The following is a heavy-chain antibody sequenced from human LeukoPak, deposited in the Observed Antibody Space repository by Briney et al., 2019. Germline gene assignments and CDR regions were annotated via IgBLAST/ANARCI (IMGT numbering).Heavy chain of an antibody. CDR1: GFTVRSNY. J-gene: IGHJ4*02. CDR3: AKEASRWDYYFDY. Sequence: PGGSLRLSCVASGFTVRSNYMNWVRRVPGKGLEWVAVMSVNGVNKYYADSVKGRFTISRDNSKNTLYLQMNSLRAEDTAVYYCAKEASRWDYYFDYWGQGTLVTVSS. V-gene: IGHV3-30*18. CDR2: MSVNGVNK. D-gene: IGHD1-26*01.